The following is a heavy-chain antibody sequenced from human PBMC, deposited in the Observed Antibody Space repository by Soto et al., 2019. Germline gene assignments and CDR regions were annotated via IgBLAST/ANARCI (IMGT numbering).Heavy chain of an antibody. D-gene: IGHD3-10*02. CDR1: GFTFSSYW. Sequence: GSLRLSCAASGFTFSSYWMHWVRQAPGKGLVWVSHINSDGSRTSYADSVKGRFTVSRDNAKNTLYLQMNSLRAEDTAVYYCESPSEPITGLFGASEYWGQGTTVTVSS. J-gene: IGHJ4*02. CDR2: INSDGSRT. V-gene: IGHV3-74*01. CDR3: ESPSEPITGLFGASEY.